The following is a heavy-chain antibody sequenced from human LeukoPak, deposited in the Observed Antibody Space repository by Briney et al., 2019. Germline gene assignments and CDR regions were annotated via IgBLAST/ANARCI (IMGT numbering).Heavy chain of an antibody. V-gene: IGHV3-23*01. Sequence: PGGSLRLSCAASGFTFSNYAMTWVRRAPGKGLECVSTISDGGAATYYADSVKGRFTISRDNSKNTLSLQMNSLRAEDTAVYYCAKALNVLVPSTSRWFDPWGQGTLVTVSS. CDR2: ISDGGAAT. CDR3: AKALNVLVPSTSRWFDP. D-gene: IGHD2-2*01. J-gene: IGHJ5*02. CDR1: GFTFSNYA.